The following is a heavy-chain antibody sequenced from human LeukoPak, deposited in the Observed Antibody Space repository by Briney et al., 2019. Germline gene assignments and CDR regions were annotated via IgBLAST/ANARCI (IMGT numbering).Heavy chain of an antibody. V-gene: IGHV1-2*02. Sequence: ASVKVSCKASGYTFTGYYMHWVRQAPGQGLEWMGWINPNSGGTNYAQKFQGRVTMTRDTSISTAYMELSRLRSDDTAVYYCARDSWPRAYCGGDCYSFDYWGQGTLVTVSS. CDR1: GYTFTGYY. CDR3: ARDSWPRAYCGGDCYSFDY. CDR2: INPNSGGT. J-gene: IGHJ4*02. D-gene: IGHD2-21*02.